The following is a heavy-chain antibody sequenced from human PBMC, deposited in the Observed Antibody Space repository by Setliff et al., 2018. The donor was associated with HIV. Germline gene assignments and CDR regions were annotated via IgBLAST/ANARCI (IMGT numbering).Heavy chain of an antibody. CDR1: GYTFTTYG. CDR3: ARDRAGDAFDI. J-gene: IGHJ3*02. V-gene: IGHV1-18*01. Sequence: GASVKVSCKASGYTFTTYGINWVRQAPGQGLEWMGWSSAYNGNTNYAQKLQGRVTMTTDTSTSTAYVELRSLRSDDTAVYYCARDRAGDAFDIWGQGTMVTVSS. D-gene: IGHD3-10*01. CDR2: SSAYNGNT.